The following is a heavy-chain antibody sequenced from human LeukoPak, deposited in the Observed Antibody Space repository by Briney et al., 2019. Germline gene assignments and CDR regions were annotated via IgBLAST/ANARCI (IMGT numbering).Heavy chain of an antibody. CDR2: IYYSGNT. CDR3: ARDDSGYDC. Sequence: PSETLSLTCTVSGGSITGYYWSWIRQPPGKGLEWIGYIYYSGNTNYNPSLKSRVTMSVDTSKNRFSLKLSSVTAADTAVYYCARDDSGYDCWGQGTLVTVSS. V-gene: IGHV4-59*01. J-gene: IGHJ4*02. CDR1: GGSITGYY. D-gene: IGHD5-12*01.